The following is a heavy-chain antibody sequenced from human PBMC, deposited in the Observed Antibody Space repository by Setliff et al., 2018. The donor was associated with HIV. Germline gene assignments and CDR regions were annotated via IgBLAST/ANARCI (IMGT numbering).Heavy chain of an antibody. J-gene: IGHJ4*02. V-gene: IGHV4-39*07. CDR1: GGSISGSNYY. CDR2: IYYSGST. D-gene: IGHD1-7*01. CDR3: ARIGTPRTIDY. Sequence: PSETLSLTCTVSGGSISGSNYYWGWIRQPPGKGLEWVGSIYYSGSTYYSPSLKSRVTMSVDTSENQFSLKLSSVTAADTAVYYCARIGTPRTIDYWGQGTLVTVSS.